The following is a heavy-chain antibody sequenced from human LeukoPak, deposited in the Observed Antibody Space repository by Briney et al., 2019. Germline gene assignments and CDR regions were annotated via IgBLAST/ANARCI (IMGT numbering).Heavy chain of an antibody. CDR3: AVPAAIDYYYYYYMDV. Sequence: SSVKVSCKASGSTFSSYAISWVRQAPAQGLEWMGGIIPIFGTANYAQKFQRRVTITTDESTSTAYMELSSLRSEDTAVYCCAVPAAIDYYYYYYMDVWGKGTTVTVSS. V-gene: IGHV1-69*05. J-gene: IGHJ6*03. CDR1: GSTFSSYA. D-gene: IGHD2-2*01. CDR2: IIPIFGTA.